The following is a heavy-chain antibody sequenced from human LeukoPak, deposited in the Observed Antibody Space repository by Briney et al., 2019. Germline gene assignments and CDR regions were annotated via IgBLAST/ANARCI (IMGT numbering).Heavy chain of an antibody. CDR1: GFTFGDFA. Sequence: GGALRLFCTAAGFTFGDFAVSWFRQAPGKGVEWVGFIRSKAYGGTTEYAASVKGRFTISREDSKSIAYLQMNSLKTEDTAVYYCTSTYCSSANCLNAFDYWGQGTLVTVSS. D-gene: IGHD2-2*01. CDR3: TSTYCSSANCLNAFDY. V-gene: IGHV3-49*03. CDR2: IRSKAYGGTT. J-gene: IGHJ4*02.